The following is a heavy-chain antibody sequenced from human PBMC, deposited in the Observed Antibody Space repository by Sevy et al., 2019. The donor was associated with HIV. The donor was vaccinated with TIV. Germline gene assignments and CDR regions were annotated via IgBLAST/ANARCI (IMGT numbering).Heavy chain of an antibody. CDR1: GFTFSDYG. J-gene: IGHJ4*02. CDR3: ARDGANGYQLIYAIDY. CDR2: TSSSSSII. Sequence: GGCLRLSCVASGFTFSDYGMNWVRQAPGKGLEWVAYTSSSSSIIYYPDSMKGRFTITRDNSKNTLFLQMSSLRTEDTAVYYCARDGANGYQLIYAIDYWGPGTLVTVSS. D-gene: IGHD2-2*02. V-gene: IGHV3-48*04.